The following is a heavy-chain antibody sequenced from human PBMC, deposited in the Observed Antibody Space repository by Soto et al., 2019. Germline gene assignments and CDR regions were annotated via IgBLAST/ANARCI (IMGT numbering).Heavy chain of an antibody. CDR2: TRKKVNSYTT. D-gene: IGHD2-2*01. Sequence: GGSLRLSCAASGFTFSDHYMDWVRQAPGKGLEWVGRTRKKVNSYTTEYAASVKGRFTISRDDSKNSLYMQMNSLKTEDTAVFYCARVAVVVPAAMDVWGQGTTVTVSS. CDR1: GFTFSDHY. CDR3: ARVAVVVPAAMDV. V-gene: IGHV3-72*01. J-gene: IGHJ6*02.